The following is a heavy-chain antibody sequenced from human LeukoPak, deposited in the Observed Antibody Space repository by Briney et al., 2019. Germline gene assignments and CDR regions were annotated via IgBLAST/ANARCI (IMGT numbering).Heavy chain of an antibody. CDR3: ASGGDFWSKGVNYFDY. CDR2: IYYSGST. D-gene: IGHD3-3*01. J-gene: IGHJ4*02. CDR1: GGSISSSSYY. V-gene: IGHV4-39*07. Sequence: PSETLSLTXTVSGGSISSSSYYWGWIRQPPGKGLEWIGSIYYSGSTYYNPSLKSRVTISVDTSKNEYSLKLSSVTAADTAVYYCASGGDFWSKGVNYFDYWGQGTLVTVSA.